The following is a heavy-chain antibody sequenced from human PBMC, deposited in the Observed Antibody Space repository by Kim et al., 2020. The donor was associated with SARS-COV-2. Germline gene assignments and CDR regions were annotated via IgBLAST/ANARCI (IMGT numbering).Heavy chain of an antibody. Sequence: SETLSLTCAVYGGSFSGYYWSWIRQPPGKGLEWIGEINHSGSTNYNPSLKSRVTISVDTSKNQFSLKLSSVTAADTAVYYCARMARVAYYYGSGSRFYYGMDVWGQGTTVTVSS. CDR2: INHSGST. CDR1: GGSFSGYY. J-gene: IGHJ6*02. CDR3: ARMARVAYYYGSGSRFYYGMDV. D-gene: IGHD3-10*01. V-gene: IGHV4-34*01.